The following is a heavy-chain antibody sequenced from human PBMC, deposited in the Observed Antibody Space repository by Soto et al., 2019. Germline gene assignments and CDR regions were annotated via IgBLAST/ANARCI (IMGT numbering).Heavy chain of an antibody. CDR3: ALITMVRGATDWFDP. CDR1: GDTFSSYT. Sequence: SVKVYCKASGDTFSSYTSSWVRQAPGQGLEWMGRIIPILGIANYAQKFQGRVTITADKSTSTAYMELSSLRSEDTAVYYCALITMVRGATDWFDPWGQGTLVTAPQ. CDR2: IIPILGIA. D-gene: IGHD3-10*01. J-gene: IGHJ5*02. V-gene: IGHV1-69*02.